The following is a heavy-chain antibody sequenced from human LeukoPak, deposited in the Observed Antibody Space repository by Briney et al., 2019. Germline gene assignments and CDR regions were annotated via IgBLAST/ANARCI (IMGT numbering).Heavy chain of an antibody. D-gene: IGHD3-22*01. CDR1: GFTFSPYT. Sequence: GGSLRLSCAASGFTFSPYTMNWVRQAPGKGLEWVSSISSSSSYIYYADSVKGRFTISRDNAKNSLYLQMSSLRAEDTAVYYCARWRDTNYYDSSGYQDYWGQGTLVTVSS. CDR2: ISSSSSYI. CDR3: ARWRDTNYYDSSGYQDY. V-gene: IGHV3-21*01. J-gene: IGHJ4*02.